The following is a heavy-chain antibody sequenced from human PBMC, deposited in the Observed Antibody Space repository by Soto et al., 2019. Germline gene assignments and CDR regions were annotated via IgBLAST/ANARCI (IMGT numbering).Heavy chain of an antibody. CDR3: AREVLRGGFDP. D-gene: IGHD5-12*01. J-gene: IGHJ5*02. V-gene: IGHV3-30-3*01. CDR1: GFTFSSYA. CDR2: ISYDGSNK. Sequence: QVQLVESGGGVVQPGRSLRLSCAASGFTFSSYAMHWVRQAPGKGLEWVAVISYDGSNKYYADSVKGRFTISRDNSKTRLYLQMTSLRAEDTAVYYCAREVLRGGFDPWGQGTLVTVSS.